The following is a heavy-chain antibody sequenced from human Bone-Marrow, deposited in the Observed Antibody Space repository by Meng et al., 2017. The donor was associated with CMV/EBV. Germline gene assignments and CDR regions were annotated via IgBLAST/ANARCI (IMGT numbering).Heavy chain of an antibody. CDR1: GGIFSSYA. CDR2: IIPIFDTT. V-gene: IGHV1-69*05. D-gene: IGHD2-2*01. CDR3: ARVSKSPFIVVVPKGVFEI. J-gene: IGHJ3*02. Sequence: SVNVSCKTSGGIFSSYAINWVRQAPGQGLEWMGGIIPIFDTTNYAQKFQGRVTITTDESMSTAYMDLNSLRSEDTAVYYGARVSKSPFIVVVPKGVFEIWGQGTMVTVSS.